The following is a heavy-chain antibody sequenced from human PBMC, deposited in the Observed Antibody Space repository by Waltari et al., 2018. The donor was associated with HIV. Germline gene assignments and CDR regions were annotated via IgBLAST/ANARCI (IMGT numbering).Heavy chain of an antibody. D-gene: IGHD6-13*01. J-gene: IGHJ4*02. CDR3: ARLGAARGSEALDY. CDR2: VYPDDARS. V-gene: IGHV5-51*03. Sequence: EVQLVQSGAEVKKPGESLKISCKGSGYSFYGYWIGWVRPMPGKGLEWMGIVYPDDARSRYSPSFQGQVTMSADKSINTAYLQGSSLKASDTAIYYCARLGAARGSEALDYWGRGTPVTVSS. CDR1: GYSFYGYW.